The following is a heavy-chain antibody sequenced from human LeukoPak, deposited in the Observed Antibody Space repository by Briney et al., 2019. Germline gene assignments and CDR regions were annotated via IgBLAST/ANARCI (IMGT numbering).Heavy chain of an antibody. J-gene: IGHJ5*01. V-gene: IGHV3-21*01. CDR2: ISSLSNYI. D-gene: IGHD1-26*01. CDR1: GFIFSDYG. Sequence: GGSLRLSCAASGFIFSDYGMNWVRQVPGKGLEWVSSISSLSNYIYYADSVKGRFTSSRDNAKNSLYLQMDSLRAEDTAVYYCARDGGYSGIYLCDSWSQGTLVIVSS. CDR3: ARDGGYSGIYLCDS.